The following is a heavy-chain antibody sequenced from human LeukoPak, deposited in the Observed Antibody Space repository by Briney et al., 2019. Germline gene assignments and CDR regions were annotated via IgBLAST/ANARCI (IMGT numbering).Heavy chain of an antibody. V-gene: IGHV3-30*04. CDR1: GFTFSSYA. D-gene: IGHD5-18*01. Sequence: PGRSLRLSCAASGFTFSSYAMHWVRQAPGKGLEWVAVISYDGSNKYYADSVKGRFTISRDNSKNTLYLQMNSLRAEDTAVYYCARDGYGYGDAFDIWGQGTMVTVSS. J-gene: IGHJ3*02. CDR2: ISYDGSNK. CDR3: ARDGYGYGDAFDI.